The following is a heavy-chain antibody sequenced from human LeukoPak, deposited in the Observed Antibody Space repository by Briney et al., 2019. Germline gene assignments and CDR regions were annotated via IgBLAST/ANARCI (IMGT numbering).Heavy chain of an antibody. J-gene: IGHJ4*02. V-gene: IGHV3-23*01. D-gene: IGHD3-22*01. CDR1: GFTFSSYA. Sequence: GGSLRLSCAAYGFTFSSYAMSWVRQAPGKGLEWVSAISGSGGSTYYADSVKGRFTISRDNSKNTLYLQMNSLRAEDTAVYYCAKDFRPKYSYDSDPHSGYQGVVDYWGQGTLVTVSS. CDR2: ISGSGGST. CDR3: AKDFRPKYSYDSDPHSGYQGVVDY.